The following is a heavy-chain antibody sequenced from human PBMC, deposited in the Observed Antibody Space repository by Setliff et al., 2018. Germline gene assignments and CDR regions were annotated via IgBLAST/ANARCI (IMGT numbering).Heavy chain of an antibody. D-gene: IGHD6-13*01. CDR2: IRYDGSNK. CDR1: GFTFSKYG. V-gene: IGHV3-30*02. CDR3: AKASSSWYRGNYYYYYYMDV. J-gene: IGHJ6*03. Sequence: PGGSLRLSCAASGFTFSKYGMHWVRQAPGKGLGWVAFIRYDGSNKYYADSVKGRFTISRDNSKNTLYLQMNSLRAEDAAVYYCAKASSSWYRGNYYYYYYMDVWGKGTTVTVSS.